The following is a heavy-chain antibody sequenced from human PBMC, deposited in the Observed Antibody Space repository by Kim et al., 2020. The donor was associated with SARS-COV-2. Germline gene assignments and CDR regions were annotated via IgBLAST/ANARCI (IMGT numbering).Heavy chain of an antibody. J-gene: IGHJ6*02. CDR3: ARFDGNGLDV. D-gene: IGHD3-9*01. V-gene: IGHV3-21*01. CDR1: RFTFPTYH. Sequence: GGSLRLSYAASRFTFPTYHMNWVRQAPGKGLEWVSSISFSGTYIYYADSVRGRFTISRDNAKDSLSLQMNSLRAEDTGVYYCARFDGNGLDVWGQGTTV. CDR2: ISFSGTYI.